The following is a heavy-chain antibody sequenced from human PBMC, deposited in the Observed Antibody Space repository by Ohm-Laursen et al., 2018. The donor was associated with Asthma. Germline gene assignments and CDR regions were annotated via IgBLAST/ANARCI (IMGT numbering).Heavy chain of an antibody. CDR2: ISYDGSNK. J-gene: IGHJ6*02. CDR3: ARERDGSGSYYYYYYGMDV. D-gene: IGHD3-10*01. CDR1: GFTFSSYG. V-gene: IGHV3-30*03. Sequence: SLRLSCTASGFTFSSYGMHWVRQAPGKGLEWVAVISYDGSNKYYADSVKGRFTISRDNSKNTLYLQMNSLRAEDTAVYYCARERDGSGSYYYYYYGMDVWGQGTTVTVSS.